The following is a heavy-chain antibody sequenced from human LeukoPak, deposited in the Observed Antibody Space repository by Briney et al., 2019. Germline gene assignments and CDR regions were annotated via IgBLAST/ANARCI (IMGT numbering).Heavy chain of an antibody. J-gene: IGHJ4*02. CDR1: GGTFSSYA. Sequence: ASVKVSCKASGGTFSSYAISWVRQAPGQGLEWMGWINPNSGGTNYAQKFQGRVTMTRDTSISTAYMELSRLRSDDTAVYYCARGYYDSSGYYYIFDSWGQGTLVTVSS. V-gene: IGHV1-2*02. CDR2: INPNSGGT. D-gene: IGHD3-22*01. CDR3: ARGYYDSSGYYYIFDS.